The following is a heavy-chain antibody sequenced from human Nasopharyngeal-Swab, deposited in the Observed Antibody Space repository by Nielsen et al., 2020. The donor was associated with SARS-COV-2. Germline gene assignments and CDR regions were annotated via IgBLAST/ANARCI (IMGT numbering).Heavy chain of an antibody. V-gene: IGHV3-23*01. CDR2: VDYDGVRT. J-gene: IGHJ4*02. CDR3: AKPSQQQLPDALDY. D-gene: IGHD6-13*01. CDR1: GYTFSNYA. Sequence: GESLKISCPGSGYTFSNYAISWVRQAPGQGLEWVSTVDYDGVRTHYADSVEGRFIISRDNSKNTVYLQIKSLGVEDAAVYYCAKPSQQQLPDALDYWGQGTLVTVSS.